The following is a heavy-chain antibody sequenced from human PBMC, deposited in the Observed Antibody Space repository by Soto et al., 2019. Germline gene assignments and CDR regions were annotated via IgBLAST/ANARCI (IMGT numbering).Heavy chain of an antibody. CDR1: GFTFSSYG. V-gene: IGHV3-33*01. D-gene: IGHD4-17*01. Sequence: QVQLVESGGGVVQPGRSLRLSCAASGFTFSSYGMHWVRQAPGKGLEWVAVIWYDGSNKYYADSVKGRFTISRDNSKNTLYLQMNSLRAEDTAVYYCARETTVTYYFDYWGQGTLVTGSS. J-gene: IGHJ4*02. CDR2: IWYDGSNK. CDR3: ARETTVTYYFDY.